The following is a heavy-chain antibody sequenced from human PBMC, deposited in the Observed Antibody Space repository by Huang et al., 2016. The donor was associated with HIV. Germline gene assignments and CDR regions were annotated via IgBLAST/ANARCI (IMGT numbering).Heavy chain of an antibody. V-gene: IGHV3-7*01. CDR3: VTGLGSFDY. CDR2: IRQDESEK. Sequence: GGLVQPGGSLRLSCAASGFTFSAYWMSWVRQAPGKGLEWVANIRQDESEKYYVDSVKGRFTISRDNAKNSLYLQMNSLRAEDTAVYYCVTGLGSFDYWGQGSLVTVSS. D-gene: IGHD7-27*01. CDR1: GFTFSAYW. J-gene: IGHJ4*02.